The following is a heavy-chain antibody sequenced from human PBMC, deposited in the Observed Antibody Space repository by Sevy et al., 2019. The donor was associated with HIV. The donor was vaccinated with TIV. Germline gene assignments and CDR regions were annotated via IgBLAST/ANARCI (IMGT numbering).Heavy chain of an antibody. CDR3: GKAPTQPYSGSYYYFDY. CDR1: GFTFSSYA. CDR2: ISGSGGST. J-gene: IGHJ4*02. Sequence: GGSLRLSCAASGFTFSSYAMSWVRQAPGKGLEWVSAISGSGGSTYYADSVKGRFTISRDNSKNTLYLQMNSLRAEDTAVYYCGKAPTQPYSGSYYYFDYWGQGTLVTVSS. D-gene: IGHD1-26*01. V-gene: IGHV3-23*01.